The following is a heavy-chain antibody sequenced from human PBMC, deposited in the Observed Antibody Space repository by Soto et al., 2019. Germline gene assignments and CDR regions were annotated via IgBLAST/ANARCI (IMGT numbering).Heavy chain of an antibody. D-gene: IGHD2-15*01. Sequence: QLVESGGGLVQPGGSLRLSCAASGFTFSKAWMSWVRQAPGKGLEWIGSIKTKSDGETTDYITPVKGRFTISRDDSKNTVYLQMNSLKTEDTAVYYCTTGIKVTWGQGTLVTVSS. V-gene: IGHV3-15*01. CDR2: IKTKSDGETT. CDR3: TTGIKVT. CDR1: GFTFSKAW. J-gene: IGHJ5*02.